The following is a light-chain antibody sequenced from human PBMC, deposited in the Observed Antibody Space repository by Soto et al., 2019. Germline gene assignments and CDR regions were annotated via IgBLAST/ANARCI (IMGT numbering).Light chain of an antibody. V-gene: IGLV4-69*01. Sequence: QLVLTQSPSASASLGASVKLTCTLSSGHSSYAIAWHQQQPEKGPRYLMKLNSDGSHSKGDGIPDRFSGSSSGAERYLTISSLQSEDKADYYCQTWGTGIVIFGGGTKLTLL. J-gene: IGLJ2*01. CDR1: SGHSSYA. CDR2: LNSDGSH. CDR3: QTWGTGIVI.